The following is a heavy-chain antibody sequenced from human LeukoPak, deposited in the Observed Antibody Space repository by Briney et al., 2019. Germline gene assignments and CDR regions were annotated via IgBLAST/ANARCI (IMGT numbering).Heavy chain of an antibody. CDR1: GFTFGDYA. CDR2: IRSKAYGGTT. CDR3: TRDHPTVTSDY. V-gene: IGHV3-49*04. Sequence: QPGRSLRLSCTASGFTFGDYAMSWVRQAPGKGLEWVGFIRSKAYGGTTEYAASVKGRFTISRDDSKSIAYLQMNSLKTEDTAVYYCTRDHPTVTSDYWGQGTLVTVSS. J-gene: IGHJ4*02. D-gene: IGHD4-17*01.